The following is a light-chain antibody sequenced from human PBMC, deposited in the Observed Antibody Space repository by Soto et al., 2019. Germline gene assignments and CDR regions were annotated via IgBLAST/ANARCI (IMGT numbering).Light chain of an antibody. CDR3: CSYAGSYTYV. Sequence: QSALTQPRSVSGSPGQSVTISCTGTSSDVGDYNFVSWYQQHPGKAPKLVIYDVTKRPSGVPDRFSGSKSGNTASLTISGLQADDEADYYCCSYAGSYTYVFGTGTQLTVL. CDR2: DVT. CDR1: SSDVGDYNF. V-gene: IGLV2-11*01. J-gene: IGLJ7*01.